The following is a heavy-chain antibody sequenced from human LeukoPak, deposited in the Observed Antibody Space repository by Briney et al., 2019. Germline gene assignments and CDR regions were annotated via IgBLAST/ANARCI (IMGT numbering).Heavy chain of an antibody. CDR3: AKTPKGSGSYGGNSDY. CDR1: GFTFSSYA. Sequence: PGGSLRLSCAVSGFTFSSYATSWVRQAPGKGLEWVSAISGSGGSTYYADSVKGRFTISRDNSKNTLYLQMNSLRAEDTAVYYCAKTPKGSGSYGGNSDYWGQGTLVTVSS. D-gene: IGHD1-26*01. V-gene: IGHV3-23*01. CDR2: ISGSGGST. J-gene: IGHJ4*02.